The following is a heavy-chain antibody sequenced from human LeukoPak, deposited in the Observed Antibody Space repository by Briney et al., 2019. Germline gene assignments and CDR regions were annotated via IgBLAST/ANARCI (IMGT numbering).Heavy chain of an antibody. CDR1: GGSISSSSYY. V-gene: IGHV4-39*01. D-gene: IGHD2-21*02. Sequence: PSETLSLTCTVSGGSISSSSYYWGWIRQPPGKGLEWIGRIYYSGNTYYNPSLKSRVTISVDTSKNQFSLKLSSVTAADTAVYYCARPRQGDYYFDYWGQGTLVTVSS. CDR3: ARPRQGDYYFDY. J-gene: IGHJ4*02. CDR2: IYYSGNT.